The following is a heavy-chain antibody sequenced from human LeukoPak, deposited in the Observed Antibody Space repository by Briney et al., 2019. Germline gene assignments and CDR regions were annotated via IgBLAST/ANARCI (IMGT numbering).Heavy chain of an antibody. J-gene: IGHJ4*02. CDR2: INHSGST. V-gene: IGHV4-34*01. CDR3: ARGRPPLIAARPFDY. D-gene: IGHD6-6*01. Sequence: SETLSLTCAVYGGSFSGYYWSWIRQPPGKGLEWIGEINHSGSTNYNPSLKSRVTISVDTSKNQFSLKLSSVTAAGTAVYYCARGRPPLIAARPFDYWGQGTLVTVSS. CDR1: GGSFSGYY.